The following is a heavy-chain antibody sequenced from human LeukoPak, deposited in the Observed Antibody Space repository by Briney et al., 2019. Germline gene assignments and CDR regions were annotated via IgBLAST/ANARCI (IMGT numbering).Heavy chain of an antibody. CDR2: IYYSGST. Sequence: PSQTLSLTCTVSGGSISSGDYYWSWIRQPPGKGLEWIGYIYYSGSTYYNPSLKSRVTISVDTSKNQFSLKLSSVTAADTAVYYCARRTSTGDYVFDYWGQGTLVTVSS. CDR1: GGSISSGDYY. J-gene: IGHJ4*02. CDR3: ARRTSTGDYVFDY. D-gene: IGHD4-17*01. V-gene: IGHV4-30-4*01.